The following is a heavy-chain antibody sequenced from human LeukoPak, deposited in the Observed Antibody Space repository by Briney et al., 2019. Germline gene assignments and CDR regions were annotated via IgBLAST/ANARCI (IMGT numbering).Heavy chain of an antibody. CDR1: GYTFTGYY. CDR2: INPKSGGT. CDR3: ARDRSVNWGYY. D-gene: IGHD7-27*01. Sequence: ASVKVSCKASGYTFTGYYMHWVRQAPGQGLEWMGWINPKSGGTKYAQNFQGRVTMTRDTSISTAYMELSGLRSDDTAAYYCARDRSVNWGYYWGQGTLVTASS. J-gene: IGHJ4*02. V-gene: IGHV1-2*02.